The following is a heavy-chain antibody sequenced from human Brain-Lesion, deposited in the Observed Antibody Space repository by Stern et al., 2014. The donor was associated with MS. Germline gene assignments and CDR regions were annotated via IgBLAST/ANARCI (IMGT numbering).Heavy chain of an antibody. CDR1: GFTYTDYW. CDR3: AKHLAERPFAY. CDR2: ISNDGNHK. V-gene: IGHV3-30*18. Sequence: LQPGGALGLSCAASGFTYTDYWMRWVRQAPGRGPEWVAVISNDGNHKCYAGSVKDRFTISRDNSKNTLYLQMNSLRVEDTAVYYCAKHLAERPFAYWGQGTLVTVSS. D-gene: IGHD1-1*01. J-gene: IGHJ4*02.